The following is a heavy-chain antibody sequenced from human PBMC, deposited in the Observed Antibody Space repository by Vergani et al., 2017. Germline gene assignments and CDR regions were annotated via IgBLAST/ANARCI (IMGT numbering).Heavy chain of an antibody. D-gene: IGHD1-20*01. J-gene: IGHJ4*01. Sequence: VQLVESGGGVVQPGRSLRLSCAASGFTFSSYAMHWVRQAPGKGLEWVAVISYDGSNKYYADSVKGRFTISRDNSKNTLYLQMNSLRAEDTAVYYCARAYGRYDWFDYWGQRTRVTFSS. CDR3: ARAYGRYDWFDY. V-gene: IGHV3-30-3*01. CDR2: ISYDGSNK. CDR1: GFTFSSYA.